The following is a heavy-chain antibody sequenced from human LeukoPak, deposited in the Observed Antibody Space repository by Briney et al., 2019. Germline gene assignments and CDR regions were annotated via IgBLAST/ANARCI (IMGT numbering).Heavy chain of an antibody. J-gene: IGHJ4*02. CDR2: ISYDGSNK. Sequence: GGSLRLSCAASGFTFSNYAMHWVRQAPGKGLEWVALISYDGSNKYYADSVKGRLTISRDNSKNTLYLQMDSLRAEDTAVYYCARDVSHNIVVVPAAIYYWGQGTLVTVSS. CDR1: GFTFSNYA. D-gene: IGHD2-2*02. V-gene: IGHV3-30*04. CDR3: ARDVSHNIVVVPAAIYY.